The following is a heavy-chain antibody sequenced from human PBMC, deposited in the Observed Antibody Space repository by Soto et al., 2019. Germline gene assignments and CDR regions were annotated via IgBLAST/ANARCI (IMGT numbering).Heavy chain of an antibody. Sequence: EVQLLESGGGLVQPRGSLIISCAASGFTFSTYAMGWVRQAPGKGLEWVSLINYSGGSTYYADSVKGRFTISRDNSKNTLYLQMSSLRADDTAVYFCATQDFRGTTGTTWGQGTLVTVSS. CDR3: ATQDFRGTTGTT. CDR1: GFTFSTYA. CDR2: INYSGGST. V-gene: IGHV3-23*01. J-gene: IGHJ4*02. D-gene: IGHD1-1*01.